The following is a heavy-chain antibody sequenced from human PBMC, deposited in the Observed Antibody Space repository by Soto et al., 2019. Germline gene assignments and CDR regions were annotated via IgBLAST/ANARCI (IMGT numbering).Heavy chain of an antibody. CDR2: ISSSSSYI. J-gene: IGHJ3*02. CDR3: ARLPSVLRYFEHTDAFDI. V-gene: IGHV3-21*01. D-gene: IGHD3-9*01. CDR1: GFTFSSYS. Sequence: GGSLRLSCAASGFTFSSYSMNWVRQAPGKGLEWVSSISSSSSYIYYADSVKGRFTISRDNAKNSLYLQMNSLRAEDSAVYYCARLPSVLRYFEHTDAFDIWGQGTMVTV.